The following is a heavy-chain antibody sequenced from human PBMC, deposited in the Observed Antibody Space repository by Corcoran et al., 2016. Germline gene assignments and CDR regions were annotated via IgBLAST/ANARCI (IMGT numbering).Heavy chain of an antibody. V-gene: IGHV3-33*01. CDR3: AREYGSGSYLSLDV. CDR2: IWYDGSNK. Sequence: QVQLVESGGGLVQPGRSLRPSCAASGFTFSSYGMHWVRQAPGKGLEWVAVIWYDGSNKYYADSVKGRFTISRDNSKNTLYLQMNSLRAEETAVYYGAREYGSGSYLSLDVWGQGTKVTVSS. D-gene: IGHD3-10*01. J-gene: IGHJ6*02. CDR1: GFTFSSYG.